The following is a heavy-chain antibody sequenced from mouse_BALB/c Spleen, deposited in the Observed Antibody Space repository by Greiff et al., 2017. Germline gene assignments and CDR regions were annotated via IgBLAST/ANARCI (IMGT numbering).Heavy chain of an antibody. CDR2: ISSGSSTI. D-gene: IGHD1-1*01. CDR3: ARRGGSSAMDY. J-gene: IGHJ4*01. Sequence: EVQGVESGGGLVQPGGSRKLSCAASGFTFSSFGMHWVRQAPEKGLEWVAYISSGSSTIYYAGTVKGRFTISRDNPKNTLFLQMTSLRSEDTAMYYCARRGGSSAMDYWGQGTSVTVSS. V-gene: IGHV5-17*02. CDR1: GFTFSSFG.